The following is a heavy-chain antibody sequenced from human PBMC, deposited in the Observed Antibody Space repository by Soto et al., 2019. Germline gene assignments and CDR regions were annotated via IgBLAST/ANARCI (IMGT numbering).Heavy chain of an antibody. CDR2: IIPIFGTA. Sequence: SVKVSCKASGGTFSSYAISWVRQAPGQGXEWMGGIIPIFGTANYAQKFQGRVTITADESTSTAYMELSSLRSEDTAVYYCARDRGYCSSTSCYTDYYYGMDVWGQGPTVTVSS. CDR3: ARDRGYCSSTSCYTDYYYGMDV. V-gene: IGHV1-69*13. J-gene: IGHJ6*02. CDR1: GGTFSSYA. D-gene: IGHD2-2*02.